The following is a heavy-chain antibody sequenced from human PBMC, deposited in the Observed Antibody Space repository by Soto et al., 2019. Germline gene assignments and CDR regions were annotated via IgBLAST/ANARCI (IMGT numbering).Heavy chain of an antibody. D-gene: IGHD5-18*01. Sequence: GGSLRLSCAASGFTFSSYAMHWVRQAPGKGLEWVAVISYDGSNKNYADSVKGRFTISRDNSKNTLYLQMNSLRAEDTAVYYCARDYSSYGPFDYWGQGTLVTVSS. CDR2: ISYDGSNK. J-gene: IGHJ4*02. V-gene: IGHV3-30-3*01. CDR3: ARDYSSYGPFDY. CDR1: GFTFSSYA.